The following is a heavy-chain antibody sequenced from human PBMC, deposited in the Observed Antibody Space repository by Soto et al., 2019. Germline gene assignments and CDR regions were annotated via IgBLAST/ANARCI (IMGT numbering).Heavy chain of an antibody. CDR3: AKDVFGWAAAVPYGMDV. Sequence: QVQLVESGGGVVQPGRSLRLSCAASGFTFSSYGMHWVRQAPGKGLEWVAVISYDGSNKYYADSVKGPFTMSRANSKNTLYLPMNTQSAEDTAAYYCAKDVFGWAAAVPYGMDVWGQGTTVTVSS. V-gene: IGHV3-30*18. D-gene: IGHD6-13*01. CDR1: GFTFSSYG. CDR2: ISYDGSNK. J-gene: IGHJ6*02.